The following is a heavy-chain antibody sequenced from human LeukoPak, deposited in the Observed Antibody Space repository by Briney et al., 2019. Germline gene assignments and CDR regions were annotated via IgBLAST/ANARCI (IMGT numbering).Heavy chain of an antibody. V-gene: IGHV4-39*01. CDR3: ARHYDILTGYYYYYYGMGV. CDR1: GGSISSSSYY. Sequence: TSETLSLTCTVSGGSISSSSYYWGWIRQPPGKGLEWIGSIYYSGSTYYNPSLKSRVTISVDTSKNQFSLKLSSVTAADTAVYYCARHYDILTGYYYYYYGMGVWGQGTTVTVSS. CDR2: IYYSGST. J-gene: IGHJ6*02. D-gene: IGHD3-9*01.